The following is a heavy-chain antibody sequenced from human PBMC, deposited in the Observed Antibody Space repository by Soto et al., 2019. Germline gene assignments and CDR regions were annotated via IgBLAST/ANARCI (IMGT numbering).Heavy chain of an antibody. CDR3: ARDSVDTVDSSGFYEY. J-gene: IGHJ4*02. D-gene: IGHD3-22*01. V-gene: IGHV4-4*02. CDR2: IYHSGST. Sequence: SETLSLTCAVSGGSISSSNWWSWVRQPPGKGLEWIGEIYHSGSTNYNPSLKSRVTISVDKSKNQFSLKLSSVTAADRAVYYCARDSVDTVDSSGFYEYWGQGTPVTVSS. CDR1: GGSISSSNW.